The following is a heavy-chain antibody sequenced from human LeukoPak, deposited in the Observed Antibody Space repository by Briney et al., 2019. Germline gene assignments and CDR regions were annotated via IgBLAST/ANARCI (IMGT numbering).Heavy chain of an antibody. CDR2: ISNSNGDT. Sequence: GGSLRLSCAASGFTFSNYAMSWVRQAPGKGLEWVSTISNSNGDTYYADSVKGRFTISRDNSKNTLYLQMNSLTAEDTAKYYCAKATGNLGNWGQGTLVTVSS. V-gene: IGHV3-23*01. CDR3: AKATGNLGN. J-gene: IGHJ4*02. CDR1: GFTFSNYA. D-gene: IGHD1-1*01.